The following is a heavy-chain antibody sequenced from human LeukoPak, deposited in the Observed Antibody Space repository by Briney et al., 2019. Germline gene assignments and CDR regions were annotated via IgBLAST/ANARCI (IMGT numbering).Heavy chain of an antibody. J-gene: IGHJ4*02. Sequence: ASVKVSCKASGYTFTSYGISWVRQAPGQGLEWMGWISAYSGNTNYAQKLQGRVTMTTDTSTSTAYMELRSLRSDDTAVHYCARTITIFGVVPGDYWGQGTLVTVSS. CDR1: GYTFTSYG. V-gene: IGHV1-18*01. D-gene: IGHD3-3*01. CDR3: ARTITIFGVVPGDY. CDR2: ISAYSGNT.